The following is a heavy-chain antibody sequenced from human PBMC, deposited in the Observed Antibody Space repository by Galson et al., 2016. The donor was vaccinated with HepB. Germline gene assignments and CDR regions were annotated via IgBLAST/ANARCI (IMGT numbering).Heavy chain of an antibody. Sequence: SETLSLTCTVSGGSISSSSHYWGWIRQPPGKGLEWIGNIYYSGSTYYNPSLKSRVTISVDTSKHQFSLKLSSVTAADTAVYYCASGYCSGGSCYQVSAAFDIWGQGTMVTVSS. J-gene: IGHJ3*02. CDR2: IYYSGST. CDR1: GGSISSSSHY. V-gene: IGHV4-39*01. CDR3: ASGYCSGGSCYQVSAAFDI. D-gene: IGHD2-15*01.